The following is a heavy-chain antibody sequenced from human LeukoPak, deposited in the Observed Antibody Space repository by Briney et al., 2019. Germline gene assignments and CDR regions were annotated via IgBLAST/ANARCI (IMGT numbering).Heavy chain of an antibody. V-gene: IGHV1-18*01. CDR1: GYTFTSYG. CDR2: ISAYNGNT. CDR3: ASGSGDYYDSSGYPYYYGMDV. Sequence: ASVKVSCKASGYTFTSYGISWVRQAPGQGLEWMGWISAYNGNTNYAQKLQGRVTMTTDTSTSTAYMELRSLGSDDAAVYYCASGSGDYYDSSGYPYYYGMDVWGQGTTVTVSS. J-gene: IGHJ6*02. D-gene: IGHD3-22*01.